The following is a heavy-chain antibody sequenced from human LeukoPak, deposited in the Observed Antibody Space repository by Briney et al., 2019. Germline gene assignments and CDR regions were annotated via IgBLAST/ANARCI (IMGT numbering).Heavy chain of an antibody. V-gene: IGHV1-18*01. D-gene: IGHD1/OR15-1a*01. J-gene: IGHJ4*02. CDR1: GYTFTSYG. CDR3: ARDGELLTGTNYFDY. CDR2: ISAYNGNT. Sequence: ASVKVSCKASGYTFTSYGISWVRQAPGQGLEWMGWISAYNGNTNYAQKLQGRVTMTTDTSTSTAYMELSSLRSEDTAVYYCARDGELLTGTNYFDYWGQGTLVTVSS.